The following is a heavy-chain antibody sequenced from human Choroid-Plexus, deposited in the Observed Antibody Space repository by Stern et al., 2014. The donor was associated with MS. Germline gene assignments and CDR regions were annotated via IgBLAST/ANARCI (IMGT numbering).Heavy chain of an antibody. CDR3: AKDRQYLTYFFDH. J-gene: IGHJ5*02. CDR2: GSYDGSNK. V-gene: IGHV3-30*18. Sequence: VHLAESGGGVVQPGRPLRLSCVASGFTFGSCAMHWVRQAPGKGLEWVEVGSYDGSNKYYADSVKGRFTISRDNSQNTLYMQMSSLRPEDTAVYYCAKDRQYLTYFFDHWGQGSLVTVSS. D-gene: IGHD2/OR15-2a*01. CDR1: GFTFGSCA.